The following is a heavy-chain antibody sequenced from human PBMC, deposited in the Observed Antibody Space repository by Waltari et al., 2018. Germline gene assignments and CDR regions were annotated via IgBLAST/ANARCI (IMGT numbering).Heavy chain of an antibody. Sequence: EVQLVESGGGLVQPGRSLRLSCAASGFTFDDYAMHWVRQAPGKGLAWVSGISWNRGSIGYADSVKGRFTISRDNAKNSLYLQMNSLRAEDTALYYCAKDRSYYYYGMDVWGQGTTVTVSS. CDR1: GFTFDDYA. J-gene: IGHJ6*02. CDR3: AKDRSYYYYGMDV. V-gene: IGHV3-9*01. CDR2: ISWNRGSI.